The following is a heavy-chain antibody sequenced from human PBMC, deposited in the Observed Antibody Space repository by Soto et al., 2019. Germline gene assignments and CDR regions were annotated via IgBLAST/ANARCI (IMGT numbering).Heavy chain of an antibody. V-gene: IGHV1-69*01. CDR2: IIPIVHTA. J-gene: IGHJ5*02. Sequence: QVQLVQSGAEVKKPGSSVKVSCKASGGTFRSNGISWVRQAPGQGLEWLGGIIPIVHTASYAQTFRGRVTSTAVESTTTAYMKLSSLRSEDTAVYYCAMITMIHSYDAWGQGTLVTVPS. D-gene: IGHD3-22*01. CDR1: GGTFRSNG. CDR3: AMITMIHSYDA.